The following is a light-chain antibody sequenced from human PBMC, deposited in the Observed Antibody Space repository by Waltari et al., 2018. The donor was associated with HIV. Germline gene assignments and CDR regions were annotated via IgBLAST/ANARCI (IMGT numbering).Light chain of an antibody. V-gene: IGLV2-11*01. CDR2: DVS. J-gene: IGLJ3*02. CDR1: SSDVGGSTY. CDR3: CSYAGSYTMV. Sequence: QSALTQPRSVSGSPGQSVTISCTGTSSDVGGSTYVSWYQQHPSKAPKLMIYDVSKRPSGVPDRFSGSKSGNTASLTISGLQAEDEADYYCCSYAGSYTMVFGGGTKLTVL.